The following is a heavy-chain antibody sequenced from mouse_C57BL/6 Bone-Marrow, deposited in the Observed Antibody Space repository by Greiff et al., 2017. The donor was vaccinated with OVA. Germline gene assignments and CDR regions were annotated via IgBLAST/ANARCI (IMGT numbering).Heavy chain of an antibody. J-gene: IGHJ2*01. V-gene: IGHV14-4*01. CDR2: IDPENGDT. D-gene: IGHD2-1*01. CDR1: GFNIKDDY. Sequence: VQLQQSGAELVRPGASVKLSCTASGFNIKDDYMHWVKQRPEQGLEWIGWIDPENGDTEYASKFQGKATITADTSSNTAYLKLSSLTSEDTAVYYCTSYGNVDYWGQGTTLTVSS. CDR3: TSYGNVDY.